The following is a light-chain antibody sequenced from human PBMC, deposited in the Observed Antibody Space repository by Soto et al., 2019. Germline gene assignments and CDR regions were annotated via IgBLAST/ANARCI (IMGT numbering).Light chain of an antibody. V-gene: IGKV1-9*01. J-gene: IGKJ1*01. Sequence: DIQLTQSPSFLSASVGDRVTITCRASQGISTYLAWYQQEPGKAPKLLIYAASTLQSGVPSRFCGSGSGTEFTLTISSLQPEDFATYYCQHLNGYPRTFGQGTKVEIK. CDR3: QHLNGYPRT. CDR2: AAS. CDR1: QGISTY.